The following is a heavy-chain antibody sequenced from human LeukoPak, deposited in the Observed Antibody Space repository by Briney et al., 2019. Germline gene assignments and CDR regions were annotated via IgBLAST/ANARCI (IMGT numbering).Heavy chain of an antibody. J-gene: IGHJ6*03. D-gene: IGHD1-1*01. CDR2: ISWDGGTT. CDR1: GFTFDDYT. V-gene: IGHV3-43*01. CDR3: VKDASIQLYYMDV. Sequence: PGGSLRLSCEASGFTFDDYTMHWVRQSPGKGLEWVSLISWDGGTTYYADSVRGRFTISRDNSKNSLYLQMHSLRTEDTAIYFCVKDASIQLYYMDVWGAGTTVTVSS.